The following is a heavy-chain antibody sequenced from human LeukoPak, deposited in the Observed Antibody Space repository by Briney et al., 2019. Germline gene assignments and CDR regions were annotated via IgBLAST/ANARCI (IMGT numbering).Heavy chain of an antibody. V-gene: IGHV3-23*01. CDR1: GFSFNSFA. D-gene: IGHD1-1*01. J-gene: IGHJ4*02. CDR2: IRSNGATA. CDR3: ARGQEFDDGVFDS. Sequence: GGSLRLSCAASGFSFNSFAMTWVRQAPGKGLEWVSTIRSNGATAYNADSVKGRFTISRDNSKNTVYLQMNSLRVEDTAIYYCARGQEFDDGVFDSWGQGTLVTVSS.